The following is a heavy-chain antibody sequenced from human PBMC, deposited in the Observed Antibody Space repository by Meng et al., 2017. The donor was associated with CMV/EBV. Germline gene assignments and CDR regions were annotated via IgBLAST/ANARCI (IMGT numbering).Heavy chain of an antibody. D-gene: IGHD3-10*01. V-gene: IGHV1-46*01. J-gene: IGHJ4*02. CDR2: INPSGGST. Sequence: ASVKVSCKASGLAFSDYYMHWVRQAPGQGLEWMGIINPSGGSTRYAQKFQGRVTMTRDTSTSTAYMELSSLRSEDTAVYYCASDRGFGDLDSWGQGTLVTVSS. CDR1: GLAFSDYY. CDR3: ASDRGFGDLDS.